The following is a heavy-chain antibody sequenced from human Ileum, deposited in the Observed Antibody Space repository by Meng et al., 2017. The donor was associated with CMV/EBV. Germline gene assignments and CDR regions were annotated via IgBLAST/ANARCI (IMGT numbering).Heavy chain of an antibody. V-gene: IGHV1-46*01. D-gene: IGHD3-10*01. CDR3: ARRGLWFGDGFDP. CDR2: INPRGDRT. CDR1: GYTFTRHF. J-gene: IGHJ5*02. Sequence: ASVKVSCKASGYTFTRHFMHWLRQAPGQGPEWMGVINPRGDRTSYAQKFQGRVTMTRDTSTSTDYMEVSRLRSDDTAVYYCARRGLWFGDGFDPWGQGTLVTVSS.